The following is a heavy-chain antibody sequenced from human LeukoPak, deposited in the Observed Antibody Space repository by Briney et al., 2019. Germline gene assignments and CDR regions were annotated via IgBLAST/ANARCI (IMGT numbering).Heavy chain of an antibody. CDR2: VSYDGTDT. Sequence: PGGSLRLSCAASGFTFTNYAMNWVRQAPGKGLEWVATVSYDGTDTSYADSVKGRFTIFRDNSKNTLYLQMNSLRPEDTAVYYCAREPGIAAAANKWFDPWGQGTLVTVSS. V-gene: IGHV3-30-3*01. J-gene: IGHJ5*02. CDR1: GFTFTNYA. D-gene: IGHD6-13*01. CDR3: AREPGIAAAANKWFDP.